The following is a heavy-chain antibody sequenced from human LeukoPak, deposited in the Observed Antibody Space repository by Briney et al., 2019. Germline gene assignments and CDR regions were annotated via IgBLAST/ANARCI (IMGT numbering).Heavy chain of an antibody. D-gene: IGHD5-12*01. V-gene: IGHV1-2*02. CDR2: INPDSGDT. CDR3: TREARAGNWFDP. CDR1: GYTFNNYY. Sequence: ASVKVSCKASGYTFNNYYIHWVRQAPGQGLEWMGWINPDSGDTKYQGRVTMTRDTSINTLYMELSRLTYDDTAIFCCTREARAGNWFDPWGQGTLITVSS. J-gene: IGHJ5*02.